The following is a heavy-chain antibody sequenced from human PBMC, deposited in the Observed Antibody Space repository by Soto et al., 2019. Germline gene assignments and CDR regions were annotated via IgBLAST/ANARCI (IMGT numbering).Heavy chain of an antibody. CDR3: ARIIGYCRNNDCSWTFDI. D-gene: IGHD2-2*03. CDR1: GYSFISYW. Sequence: GESLKISCKTSGYSFISYWVALVLQKSGKGLEWMGTFYPGDSTSTYSPSFQGQVTISVDKSISTAYLHLSSLKASDTAMYYCARIIGYCRNNDCSWTFDIWGQGTTVTVSS. V-gene: IGHV5-51*01. CDR2: FYPGDSTS. J-gene: IGHJ3*02.